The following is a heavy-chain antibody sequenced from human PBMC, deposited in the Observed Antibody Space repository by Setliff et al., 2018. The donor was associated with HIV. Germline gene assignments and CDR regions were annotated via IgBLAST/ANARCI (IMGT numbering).Heavy chain of an antibody. CDR3: ARDQWGVEMATMNYYYYYMDV. Sequence: ASVKVSCKASGYTFYTYTMHWVRQAPGQRLEWMGWINTGNGNTKYSQKFQDRVTITRDTSADTVYMELSSLRSEDTAVYYCARDQWGVEMATMNYYYYYMDVWGKGTTVTVSS. CDR2: INTGNGNT. V-gene: IGHV1-3*04. CDR1: GYTFYTYT. J-gene: IGHJ6*03. D-gene: IGHD3-10*01.